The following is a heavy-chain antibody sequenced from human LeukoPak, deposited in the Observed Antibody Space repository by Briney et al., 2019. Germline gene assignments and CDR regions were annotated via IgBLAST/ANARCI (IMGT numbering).Heavy chain of an antibody. CDR3: ATDRNSGKYYDY. V-gene: IGHV3-33*01. CDR2: IYYDGSNQ. D-gene: IGHD1-26*01. J-gene: IGHJ4*02. Sequence: GGSLRLSCVVSGLRFRNYGMDWVRQAQGKGLEWVAVIYYDGSNQYYADSVKGRFTVSRDNAKNTLYLQMDSLRAEDTAVYYCATDRNSGKYYDYWGQGTLVTVSS. CDR1: GLRFRNYG.